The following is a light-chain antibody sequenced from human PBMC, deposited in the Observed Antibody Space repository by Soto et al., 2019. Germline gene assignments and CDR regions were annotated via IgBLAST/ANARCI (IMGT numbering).Light chain of an antibody. Sequence: EIVLTQSPSTLSLSPGDRATLSCRASQSVSSRYLAWYQKKPGQAPRLXLYGASNRATGIPDRFSGSGSGTDLTLTISRLETEDFAVYYCQQFGSSPPITFGQGTKVDI. CDR3: QQFGSSPPIT. V-gene: IGKV3-20*01. CDR1: QSVSSRY. CDR2: GAS. J-gene: IGKJ1*01.